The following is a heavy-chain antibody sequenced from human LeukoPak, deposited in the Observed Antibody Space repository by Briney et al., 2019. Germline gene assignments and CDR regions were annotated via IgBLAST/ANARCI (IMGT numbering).Heavy chain of an antibody. CDR1: GYSISSGYY. Sequence: SETLSLTCTVSGYSISSGYYWGWIRQPPGKGLEWIGGIYHSGSMYYNPSLKSRVTISVDTSKNQFSLKLSFVTAADTAVFYCARVSAALGTRYMDVWGNGTTGIVSS. D-gene: IGHD6-25*01. CDR3: ARVSAALGTRYMDV. CDR2: IYHSGSM. V-gene: IGHV4-38-2*02. J-gene: IGHJ6*03.